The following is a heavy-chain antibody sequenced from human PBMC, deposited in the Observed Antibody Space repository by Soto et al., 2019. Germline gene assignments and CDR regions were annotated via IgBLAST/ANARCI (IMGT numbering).Heavy chain of an antibody. CDR2: ISKNGANT. D-gene: IGHD6-13*01. Sequence: EAQLVESGGGLVQPGGSLSLSCAASEFTFCNYEMHWVRQAPGKGLELVSGISKNGANTDYAKSVKGRFTISRDNSENTLYIQMGSLRAEDMALYYCARRGYGSRWPNVYMDVWGKGTTVTVSS. V-gene: IGHV3-64*01. CDR1: EFTFCNYE. J-gene: IGHJ6*03. CDR3: ARRGYGSRWPNVYMDV.